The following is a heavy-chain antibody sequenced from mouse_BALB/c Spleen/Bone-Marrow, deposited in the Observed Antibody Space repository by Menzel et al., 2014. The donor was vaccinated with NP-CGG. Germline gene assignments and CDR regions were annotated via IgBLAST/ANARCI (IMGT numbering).Heavy chain of an antibody. Sequence: EVKLLESGPDLVKPSQSLSLTCTVTGYSITSGYSCHWIRQFPGNKLEWMGYIHYSGSTNYNPSLKSRISITRDTSKNQFFLQLNSVTTEDTATYYCARRDGYDVACFAYWGQGTLVTVSA. CDR2: IHYSGST. V-gene: IGHV3-1*02. D-gene: IGHD2-2*01. J-gene: IGHJ3*01. CDR3: ARRDGYDVACFAY. CDR1: GYSITSGYS.